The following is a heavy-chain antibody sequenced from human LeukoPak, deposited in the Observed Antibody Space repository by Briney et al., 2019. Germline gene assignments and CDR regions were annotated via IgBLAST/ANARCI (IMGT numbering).Heavy chain of an antibody. D-gene: IGHD3-22*01. CDR3: AKVPNIVVVITTLVGYFDY. CDR1: GFTFSSYS. J-gene: IGHJ4*02. V-gene: IGHV3-23*01. CDR2: ISGSGGST. Sequence: PGGSLRLSCAASGFTFSSYSMNWVRQAPGKGLEWVSAISGSGGSTYYADSVKGRFTISRDNSKNTLYLQMNSLRAEDTAVYYCAKVPNIVVVITTLVGYFDYWGQGTLVTVSS.